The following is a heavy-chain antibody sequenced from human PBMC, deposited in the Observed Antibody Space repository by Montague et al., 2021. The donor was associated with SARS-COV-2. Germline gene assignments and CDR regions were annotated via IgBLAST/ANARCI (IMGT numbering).Heavy chain of an antibody. D-gene: IGHD3-10*01. CDR1: GGSISSSNYY. J-gene: IGHJ6*02. V-gene: IGHV4-39*07. CDR2: MYYSGST. Sequence: SETLSLTCTVSGGSISSSNYYWGWIRQPPGKGLEWIGNMYYSGSTYCNPSLKSRVTISIDTSKNQFSLKLSSATAADTAVYYCARDDIVLQGVTKGMDVWGQGTTVTVSS. CDR3: ARDDIVLQGVTKGMDV.